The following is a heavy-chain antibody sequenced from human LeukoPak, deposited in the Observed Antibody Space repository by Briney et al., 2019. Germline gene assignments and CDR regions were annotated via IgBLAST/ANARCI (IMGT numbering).Heavy chain of an antibody. CDR2: IYSGGST. CDR1: GFTFSSNY. V-gene: IGHV3-53*01. Sequence: GGSLRLSCAASGFTFSSNYMSWVRQAPGKGLEWVSVIYSGGSTYYADSVKGRFTISRDNSKNTLYLQMNSLRAEDTAVYYCASDILTGSDAFDIWGQGTMVTVSS. D-gene: IGHD3-9*01. CDR3: ASDILTGSDAFDI. J-gene: IGHJ3*02.